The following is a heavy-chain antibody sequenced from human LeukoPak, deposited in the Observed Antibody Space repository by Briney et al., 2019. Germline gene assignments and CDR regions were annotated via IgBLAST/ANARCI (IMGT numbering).Heavy chain of an antibody. J-gene: IGHJ6*02. V-gene: IGHV3-30-3*01. D-gene: IGHD2-2*01. CDR1: GFTFSSYA. CDR2: ISYDGSDK. CDR3: ARRYCSSTSCPPRGGMDV. Sequence: GGSLRLSCAASGFTFSSYAMHWVRQAPGKGLEWVAVISYDGSDKYYADSVKGRFTISRDNSKNTLYLQMNSLRAEDTAVYYCARRYCSSTSCPPRGGMDVWAKGPRSPSP.